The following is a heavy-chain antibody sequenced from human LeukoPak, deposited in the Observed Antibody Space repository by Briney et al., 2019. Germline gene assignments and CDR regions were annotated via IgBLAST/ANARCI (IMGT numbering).Heavy chain of an antibody. CDR3: AWEQEYCGGDCSLPNNWFDP. CDR2: IIPIFGTA. D-gene: IGHD2-21*02. Sequence: SVKVSCKASGGTFSSYAISWVRQAPGQGLGWMGGIIPIFGTANYAQKFQGRVTITADESTSTAYMELSSLRSEDTAVYYCAWEQEYCGGDCSLPNNWFDPWDQGTLVTVSS. CDR1: GGTFSSYA. V-gene: IGHV1-69*01. J-gene: IGHJ5*02.